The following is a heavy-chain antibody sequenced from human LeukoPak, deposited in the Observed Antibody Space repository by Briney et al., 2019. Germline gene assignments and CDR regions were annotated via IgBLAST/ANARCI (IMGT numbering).Heavy chain of an antibody. Sequence: SKTLSLTCTVSGGSISSYYWGWIRQPPGKGLEWIGSIYYSGSTCYNPSLKSRVTISVDTSKNQFSLKLSSVTAADTAVYYCARDGRLRGSYGIDYWGQGTLVTVSS. D-gene: IGHD1-26*01. CDR3: ARDGRLRGSYGIDY. CDR1: GGSISSYY. V-gene: IGHV4-39*07. J-gene: IGHJ4*02. CDR2: IYYSGST.